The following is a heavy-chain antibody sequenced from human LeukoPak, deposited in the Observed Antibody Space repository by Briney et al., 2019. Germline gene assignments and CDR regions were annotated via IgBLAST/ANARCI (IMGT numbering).Heavy chain of an antibody. D-gene: IGHD2-2*01. J-gene: IGHJ4*02. CDR2: ISYDGSNK. Sequence: GRSLRLSRAASGFTFSSYGMHWVRQAPGKGLEWVAVISYDGSNKYYADSVKGRFTISRDNSKNTLYLQMNSLRAEDTAVYYCAKDGSDCSSTSCYWLGDFDYWGQGTLVTVSS. V-gene: IGHV3-30*18. CDR3: AKDGSDCSSTSCYWLGDFDY. CDR1: GFTFSSYG.